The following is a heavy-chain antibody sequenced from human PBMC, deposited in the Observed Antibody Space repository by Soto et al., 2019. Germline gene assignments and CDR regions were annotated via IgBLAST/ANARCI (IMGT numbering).Heavy chain of an antibody. CDR3: ARGGQWLGPNYYYYGMDV. Sequence: GGSLRLSCAASGFTVSSNYMSWVRQAPGKGLEWVSVIYSAGSTYYADSVKGRFTISRENAKNSLYLQMNSLRAGDTAVYYCARGGQWLGPNYYYYGMDVWGQGTTVTVSS. D-gene: IGHD6-19*01. CDR1: GFTVSSNY. V-gene: IGHV3-66*01. J-gene: IGHJ6*02. CDR2: IYSAGST.